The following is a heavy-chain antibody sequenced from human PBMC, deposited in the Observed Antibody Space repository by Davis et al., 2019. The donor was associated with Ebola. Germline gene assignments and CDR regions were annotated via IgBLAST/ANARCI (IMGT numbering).Heavy chain of an antibody. CDR2: ISYDGSDK. V-gene: IGHV3-30*03. CDR1: GFTFSHYG. J-gene: IGHJ5*02. Sequence: GGSLRLSCAVSGFTFSHYGMHWVRQAPGKGLEWVSVISYDGSDKYYADSVKGRFTISRDDSKNTVFLQMNSLRAEDTAVYYCARDQTIFGVLEWFDPWGQGTLVTVSS. CDR3: ARDQTIFGVLEWFDP. D-gene: IGHD3-3*01.